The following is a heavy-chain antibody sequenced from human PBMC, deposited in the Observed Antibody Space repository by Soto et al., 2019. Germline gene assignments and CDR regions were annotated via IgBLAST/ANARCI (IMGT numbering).Heavy chain of an antibody. Sequence: QVQLVESGGGVVQPGRSLRLSCAASGFTFSSYGMHWVRQAPGKGLEWVAVIWYDGSNKYYADSVKGRFTISRDNSENTLYLQLNSLRAEDTAVYYCARDGYSSGWYDLHYWGQGTLVNVSS. D-gene: IGHD6-19*01. CDR2: IWYDGSNK. CDR1: GFTFSSYG. V-gene: IGHV3-33*01. J-gene: IGHJ4*02. CDR3: ARDGYSSGWYDLHY.